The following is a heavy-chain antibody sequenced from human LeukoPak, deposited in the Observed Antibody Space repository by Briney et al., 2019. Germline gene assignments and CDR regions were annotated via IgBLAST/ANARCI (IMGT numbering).Heavy chain of an antibody. D-gene: IGHD3-9*01. V-gene: IGHV4-59*01. CDR3: ARGRDILTGYYTDFDY. Sequence: SETLSLTCTVSGGSISSYYWSWIRQPPGKGLEWIGYIYYSGSTNYNPSLKSRVTISVDTSKNQFSLKLSPVTAADTAVYYCARGRDILTGYYTDFDYWGQGTLVTVSS. CDR2: IYYSGST. CDR1: GGSISSYY. J-gene: IGHJ4*02.